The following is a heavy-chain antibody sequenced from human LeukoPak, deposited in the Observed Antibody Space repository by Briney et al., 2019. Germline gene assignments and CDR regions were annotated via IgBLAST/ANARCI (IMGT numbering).Heavy chain of an antibody. Sequence: PSETLSLTCTVSGGSISSSYWSWIRQPPGKGLEWVGYIYYSGSTNYNPSLKSRVTISVDTSKNQSSLKLSSVTAADTAVYYCARYNYDFWSGYSKWFDPWGQGTLVTVSS. CDR1: GGSISSSY. CDR2: IYYSGST. J-gene: IGHJ5*02. V-gene: IGHV4-59*01. D-gene: IGHD3-3*01. CDR3: ARYNYDFWSGYSKWFDP.